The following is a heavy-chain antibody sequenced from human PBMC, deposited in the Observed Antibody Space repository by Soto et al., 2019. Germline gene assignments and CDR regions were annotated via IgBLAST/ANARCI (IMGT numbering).Heavy chain of an antibody. CDR2: TSYDGSNN. CDR1: GFTFRSYV. CDR3: ARWGTTGGLDV. V-gene: IGHV3-33*05. Sequence: QVQLVESGGGVVQPGTSLRLSCVGSGFTFRSYVIHWVRQAPGKGLEWVALTSYDGSNNFYGDSVKGRFTISRHNSRNTVELQIDSLTVEDSALYYCARWGTTGGLDVWGQGTLVSVSS. D-gene: IGHD3-16*01. J-gene: IGHJ4*02.